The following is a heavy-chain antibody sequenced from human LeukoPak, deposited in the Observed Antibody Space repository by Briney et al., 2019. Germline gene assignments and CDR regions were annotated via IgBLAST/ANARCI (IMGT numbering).Heavy chain of an antibody. Sequence: PSETLSLTCTVTGGSISSSSYYWGWIRQPPGKGLEWIGSIYYSGSTYYNPSLKSRVTISVDTSKNQFSLKLSSVTAADTAVYYCARHPRGIVVVPADIDYWGQGTLVTVSS. V-gene: IGHV4-39*01. CDR1: GGSISSSSYY. CDR2: IYYSGST. J-gene: IGHJ4*02. CDR3: ARHPRGIVVVPADIDY. D-gene: IGHD2-2*01.